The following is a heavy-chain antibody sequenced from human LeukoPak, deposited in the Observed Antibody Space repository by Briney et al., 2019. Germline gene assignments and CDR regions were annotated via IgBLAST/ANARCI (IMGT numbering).Heavy chain of an antibody. CDR1: GGSISPYY. D-gene: IGHD2-15*01. J-gene: IGHJ4*02. CDR3: ARQPSIFYFDY. V-gene: IGHV4-59*08. CDR2: VYYSGST. Sequence: SETLSLTCTVSGGSISPYYWSWIRQPPRKGLEWIGYVYYSGSTNYNPSLESRVTISVDTSKTQFSLKLSSVTAADTAVYYCARQPSIFYFDYWGQGTLVTVSS.